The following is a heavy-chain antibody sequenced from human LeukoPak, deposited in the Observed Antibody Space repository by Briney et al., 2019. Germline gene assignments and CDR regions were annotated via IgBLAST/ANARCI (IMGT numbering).Heavy chain of an antibody. J-gene: IGHJ4*02. CDR3: AKAQGAPYYDILTGPDH. D-gene: IGHD3-9*01. V-gene: IGHV3-23*01. Sequence: QPGGSLRLSCAASGFTFSSYAMSWVRQAPGKGLEWVSAVSGSGGSTYYADSVKGRFTISRDNSKNTLYLQMNSLRAEDTAVYYCAKAQGAPYYDILTGPDHWGQGTLVTVSS. CDR1: GFTFSSYA. CDR2: VSGSGGST.